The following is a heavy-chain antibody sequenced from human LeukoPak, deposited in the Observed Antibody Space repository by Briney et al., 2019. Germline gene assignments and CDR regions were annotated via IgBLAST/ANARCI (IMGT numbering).Heavy chain of an antibody. J-gene: IGHJ4*02. CDR1: GFTFSSYG. D-gene: IGHD3-16*02. CDR3: AKGGDYVWGSYRLRYYFDY. CDR2: ISYDGSNK. Sequence: PGGSLRLSCAASGFTFSSYGMHWVRQAPGKGLEWVAVISYDGSNKYYADSVKGRFTISRDNSKNTLYLQMNSLRAEDTAVYYCAKGGDYVWGSYRLRYYFDYWGQGTLVTVSS. V-gene: IGHV3-30*18.